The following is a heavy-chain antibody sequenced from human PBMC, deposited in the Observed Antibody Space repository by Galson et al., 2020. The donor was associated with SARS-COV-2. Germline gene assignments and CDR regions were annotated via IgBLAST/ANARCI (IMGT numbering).Heavy chain of an antibody. CDR2: ISSSGSHI. V-gene: IGHV3-21*01. CDR3: ARERFVCSVEFSDAPNWFDP. Sequence: NSGGSLRLSCTASGFTFSRHGMTWVRQAPGKGLEWVSSISSSGSHIFYADSLRGRFSISRDNARNSLHLQMNSLRAEDTAFYYCARERFVCSVEFSDAPNWFDPCGQGTLVTVSA. D-gene: IGHD3-10*01. CDR1: GFTFSRHG. J-gene: IGHJ5*02.